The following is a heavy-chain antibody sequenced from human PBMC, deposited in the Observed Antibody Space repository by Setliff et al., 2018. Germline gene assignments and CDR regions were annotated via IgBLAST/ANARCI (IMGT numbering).Heavy chain of an antibody. CDR1: GGTFTTYA. J-gene: IGHJ5*02. V-gene: IGHV1-69*13. CDR3: ARVELRRAAAGFNYFDP. CDR2: IIPRFSTA. Sequence: SVKVSCKASGGTFTTYAITWVRQAPGQGLEWMGGIIPRFSTANIAQNFQGRVTISADESTSTVYMELRSLRSDDTAVYYCARVELRRAAAGFNYFDPWGQGTPVTVSS. D-gene: IGHD6-13*01.